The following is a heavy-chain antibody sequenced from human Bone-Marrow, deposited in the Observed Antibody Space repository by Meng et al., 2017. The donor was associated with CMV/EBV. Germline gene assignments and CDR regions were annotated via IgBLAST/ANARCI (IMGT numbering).Heavy chain of an antibody. D-gene: IGHD1-1*01. V-gene: IGHV3-30*02. CDR1: GFTFSSYA. CDR2: VRSDGSDA. Sequence: GESLKISCAASGFTFSSYAMHWVRQAPGKGLEWVASVRSDGSDAQYGASVKGRFTISRDNSKNTLYLQMHSLRGEDTARYYCARGRAEELEPWGRGTRVTVSS. CDR3: ARGRAEELEP. J-gene: IGHJ5*02.